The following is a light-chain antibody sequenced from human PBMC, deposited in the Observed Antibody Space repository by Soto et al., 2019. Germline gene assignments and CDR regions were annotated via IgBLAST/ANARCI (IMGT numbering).Light chain of an antibody. V-gene: IGKV3-15*01. J-gene: IGKJ5*01. CDR1: QNIISN. CDR2: GAS. CDR3: QQYNTWPPIT. Sequence: EIVLTQSPGTLSLSPGERATLSCRANQNIISNLAWYQQKPGQAPRLLIYGASTRATGLPARFSGSGSGTDFTLTISSLQSEDFAVYYCQQYNTWPPITFGQGTRLEIK.